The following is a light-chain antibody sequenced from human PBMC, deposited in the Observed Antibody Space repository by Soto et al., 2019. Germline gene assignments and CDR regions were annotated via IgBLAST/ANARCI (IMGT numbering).Light chain of an antibody. CDR2: GAS. J-gene: IGKJ4*01. V-gene: IGKV3-15*01. Sequence: EIVMTQSPAPLSVSPGERATVSCRASQSVSSNLAWYQQKPGQAPRLLIYGASTRATGIPARFSGSGSGTEFTLTISSLQPEDVAAYYCQKYNSASLTFGGGTKVDIK. CDR3: QKYNSASLT. CDR1: QSVSSN.